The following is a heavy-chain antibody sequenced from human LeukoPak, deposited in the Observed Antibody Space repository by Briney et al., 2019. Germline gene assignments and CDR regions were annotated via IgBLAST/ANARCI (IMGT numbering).Heavy chain of an antibody. CDR2: IDNAGSIT. CDR3: AKSYSDFWSGSD. Sequence: GGSLRLSCAASGFTFSNYWIHWVRQAPGKGLVWVSRIDNAGSITTYADSVKGRFTISRDNSKNTLYLQMNSLRTEDTAVYYCAKSYSDFWSGSDWGQGTLVTVSS. D-gene: IGHD3-3*01. V-gene: IGHV3-74*03. J-gene: IGHJ4*02. CDR1: GFTFSNYW.